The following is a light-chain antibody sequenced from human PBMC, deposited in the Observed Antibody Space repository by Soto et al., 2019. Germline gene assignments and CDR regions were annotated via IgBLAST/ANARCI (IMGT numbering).Light chain of an antibody. CDR2: DAF. V-gene: IGKV1-5*01. Sequence: DIQMTQSPSTLSASVGDRVTITCRASQNINNWMAWYHQKPGEAPKLLIYDAFSLQTGVPFTFSGSGSGTEFSLTISSLQLDDFGTYYCQQYHTFPLTFGGGTKVEIK. CDR1: QNINNW. CDR3: QQYHTFPLT. J-gene: IGKJ4*01.